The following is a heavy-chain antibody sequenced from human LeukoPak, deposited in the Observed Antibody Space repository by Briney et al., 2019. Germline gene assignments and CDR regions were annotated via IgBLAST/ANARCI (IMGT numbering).Heavy chain of an antibody. CDR3: ARVPPVYNSGNYYKGTHFDY. CDR2: IYYSGNT. D-gene: IGHD3-10*01. Sequence: SETLSLTCTVSGGSITSNNYYWGWIRQPPGKGLEWIGNIYYSGNTYYNPSLKSRVTISVDTFKNHISLRLSSVTAAGTAVYYCARVPPVYNSGNYYKGTHFDYWGQGTLVTVSS. CDR1: GGSITSNNYY. J-gene: IGHJ4*02. V-gene: IGHV4-39*07.